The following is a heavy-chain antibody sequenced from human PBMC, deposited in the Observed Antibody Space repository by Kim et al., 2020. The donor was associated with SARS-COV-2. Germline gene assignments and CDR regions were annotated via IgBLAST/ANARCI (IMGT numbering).Heavy chain of an antibody. J-gene: IGHJ4*02. D-gene: IGHD3-10*01. CDR1: GYTFTSYG. CDR3: ATTVYYGSGSYDY. Sequence: ASVKVSCKASGYTFTSYGISWVRQAPGQGLEWMGWISAHNGNTNYEQKIQGRVTMTTDTSTSTAYMELRILRSDDTAVYYCATTVYYGSGSYDYWGQGTLFTVSS. CDR2: ISAHNGNT. V-gene: IGHV1-18*01.